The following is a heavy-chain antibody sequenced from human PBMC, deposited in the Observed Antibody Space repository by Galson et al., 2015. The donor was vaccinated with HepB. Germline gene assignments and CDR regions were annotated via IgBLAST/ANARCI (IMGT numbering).Heavy chain of an antibody. Sequence: SLRLSCAASGFTVSTYGMHWVRQAPGKGLEWVAVISYDGSYKDYPESVKGRFTISRDNSKNTLYLQMNSLRTEDTAVYYCTKGPYGDPPHYWGQGTLVTVSS. J-gene: IGHJ4*02. D-gene: IGHD4-17*01. CDR1: GFTVSTYG. V-gene: IGHV3-30*18. CDR2: ISYDGSYK. CDR3: TKGPYGDPPHY.